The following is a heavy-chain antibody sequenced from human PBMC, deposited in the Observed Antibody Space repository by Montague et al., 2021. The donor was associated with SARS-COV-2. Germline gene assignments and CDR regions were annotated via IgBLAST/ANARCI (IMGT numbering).Heavy chain of an antibody. J-gene: IGHJ4*02. CDR3: AVELNHFFDY. V-gene: IGHV4-39*01. CDR1: GDSITNTRYF. CDR2: IYHNGKT. Sequence: SETRSLTCNVSGDSITNTRYFWGWIRQPPGKALEWIGSIYHNGKTYYNPSLERRALLSIDTSKNQFSLRLSSVIASDTAVYYCAVELNHFFDYWGQGFLVSVSS. D-gene: IGHD1-7*01.